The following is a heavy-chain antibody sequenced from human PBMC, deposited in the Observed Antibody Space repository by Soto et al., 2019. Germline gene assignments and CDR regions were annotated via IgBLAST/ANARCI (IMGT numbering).Heavy chain of an antibody. CDR3: APQGHDYYDSSGYPSSFDY. D-gene: IGHD3-22*01. CDR1: GFTFSSYA. V-gene: IGHV3-30-3*01. J-gene: IGHJ4*02. Sequence: GGSLRLSCAASGFTFSSYAMHWVRQAPGKGLEWVAVISYDGSNKYYADSVKGQFTISRDNSKNTLYLQMNSLRAEDTAVYYCAPQGHDYYDSSGYPSSFDYWGQGTLVTVSS. CDR2: ISYDGSNK.